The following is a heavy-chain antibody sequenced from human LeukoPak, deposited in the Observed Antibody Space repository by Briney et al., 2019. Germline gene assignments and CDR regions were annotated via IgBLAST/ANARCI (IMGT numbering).Heavy chain of an antibody. Sequence: GGSLRLSCTASGFPFRDSYMTWIRQAPGRGLEWVASIKHDGSEKYYVDSVEGRFTISRDDAKNSVYLQMNTLRVEDTAVYYCAKEITGYCSSTSCRAGYYYYYMDVWGKGTTVTVSS. J-gene: IGHJ6*03. D-gene: IGHD2-2*03. CDR2: IKHDGSEK. CDR1: GFPFRDSY. CDR3: AKEITGYCSSTSCRAGYYYYYMDV. V-gene: IGHV3-7*01.